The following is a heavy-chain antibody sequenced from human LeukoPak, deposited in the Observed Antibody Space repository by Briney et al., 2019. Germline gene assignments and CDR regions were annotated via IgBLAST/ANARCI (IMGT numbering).Heavy chain of an antibody. V-gene: IGHV1-8*03. CDR1: GYTFTSFD. CDR2: MNPNSGNT. CDR3: AREGRFLEWSWSDWFDP. Sequence: ASVKVSCKASGYTFTSFDINWVRQATGQGLEWMGWMNPNSGNTGYAQKFQGRVTITRNTSISIAYMELSSLRSEDTAVYYCAREGRFLEWSWSDWFDPWGQGTLVTVSS. J-gene: IGHJ5*02. D-gene: IGHD3-3*01.